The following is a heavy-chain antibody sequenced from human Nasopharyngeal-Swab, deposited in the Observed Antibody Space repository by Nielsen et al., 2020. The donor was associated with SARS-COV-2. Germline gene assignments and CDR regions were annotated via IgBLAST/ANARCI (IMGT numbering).Heavy chain of an antibody. V-gene: IGHV1-18*01. J-gene: IGHJ6*02. CDR2: ISAYNGNT. CDR3: ARDGYSSSSVYYYYYYGMDV. Sequence: VRQAPGQGLEWMGWISAYNGNTNYAQKLQGRVTMTTDTSTSTAYMELRSLRSDDTAVYYCARDGYSSSSVYYYYYYGMDVWGQGTTVTVSS. D-gene: IGHD6-6*01.